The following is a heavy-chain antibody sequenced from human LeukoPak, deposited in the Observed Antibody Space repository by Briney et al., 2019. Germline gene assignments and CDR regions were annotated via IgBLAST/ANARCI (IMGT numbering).Heavy chain of an antibody. J-gene: IGHJ6*02. CDR3: ARRGDYYYYYGMDV. D-gene: IGHD2-21*02. CDR2: INSDGRST. V-gene: IGHV3-74*01. CDR1: GFTFSSYW. Sequence: GGSLRLSCAASGFTFSSYWMHWVRQAPGKGLVWVSRINSDGRSTSYADSVKGRFTISRDNAKNTLYLQMNSLRAEDTAVYYCARRGDYYYYYGMDVWGQGTTVTVSS.